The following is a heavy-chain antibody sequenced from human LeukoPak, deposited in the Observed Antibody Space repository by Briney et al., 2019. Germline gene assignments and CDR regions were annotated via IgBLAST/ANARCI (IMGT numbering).Heavy chain of an antibody. D-gene: IGHD4-17*01. CDR3: ARSPGYGDYLYYFDY. J-gene: IGHJ4*02. Sequence: SVKVSCKASGGTFSSYAISWVRQAPGQGLEWMGGIIPIFGTANYAQKFQGRVTITADGSTSTAYMELSSLRSEDTAVYYCARSPGYGDYLYYFDYWGQGTLVTVSS. V-gene: IGHV1-69*13. CDR2: IIPIFGTA. CDR1: GGTFSSYA.